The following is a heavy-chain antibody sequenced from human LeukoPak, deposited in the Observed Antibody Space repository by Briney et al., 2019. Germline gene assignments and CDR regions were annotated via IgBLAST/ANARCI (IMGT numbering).Heavy chain of an antibody. CDR1: GYTFSGYY. CDR2: IIPIFGSS. D-gene: IGHD5-18*01. Sequence: SVKVSCKASGYTFSGYYIHWVRQGPGQGLEWMGGIIPIFGSSNYAQKFQGRVTITADESTTTAYMDLSSLRSEDTAVYYCARVTHTELSTWFDPWGQGTLVTVSS. J-gene: IGHJ5*02. V-gene: IGHV1-69*13. CDR3: ARVTHTELSTWFDP.